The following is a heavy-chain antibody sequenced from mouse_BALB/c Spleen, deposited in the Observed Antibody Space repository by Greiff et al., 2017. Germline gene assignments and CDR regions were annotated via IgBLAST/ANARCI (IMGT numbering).Heavy chain of an antibody. CDR3: ARGGGYDGYGPYYAMDY. Sequence: EVKLVESGGGLVKPGGSLKLSCAASGFTFSDYYMYWVRQTPEKRLECVATISDGGSYTYYPDSVKGRFTISRDNAKNNLYLQMSSLKSDDTAMYYCARGGGYDGYGPYYAMDYWGQGTSVTVSS. D-gene: IGHD2-3*01. CDR2: ISDGGSYT. CDR1: GFTFSDYY. J-gene: IGHJ4*01. V-gene: IGHV5-4*02.